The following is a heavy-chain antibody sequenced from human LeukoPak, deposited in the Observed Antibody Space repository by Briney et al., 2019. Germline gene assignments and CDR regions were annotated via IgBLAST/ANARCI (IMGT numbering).Heavy chain of an antibody. Sequence: GGSLRLSCAASGFTFTTYAVRWVRQAPGKGLEWVSSLSDSGGNRYYAESVKGRFTISRDNSKSTLYLQMNSLRAEDTALYYCVRRRGTSSCLDSRMDVWGQGTTVIVSS. D-gene: IGHD2-2*01. CDR3: VRRRGTSSCLDSRMDV. CDR2: LSDSGGNR. V-gene: IGHV3-23*01. J-gene: IGHJ6*02. CDR1: GFTFTTYA.